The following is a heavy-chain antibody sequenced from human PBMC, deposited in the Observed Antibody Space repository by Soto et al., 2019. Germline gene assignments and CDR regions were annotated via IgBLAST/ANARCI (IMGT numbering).Heavy chain of an antibody. CDR1: GGTVSSYA. CDR2: IIPVFGTV. D-gene: IGHD2-15*01. Sequence: SVKVSCKASGGTVSSYAISWVRQAPGQGLEWMGGIIPVFGTVNYAQKLQGRVTITADESTSTAYMELSSLRSEDTAVYYCARGYCSGGSCFKYNYHGMDVWGQGTTVTVSS. V-gene: IGHV1-69*13. CDR3: ARGYCSGGSCFKYNYHGMDV. J-gene: IGHJ6*02.